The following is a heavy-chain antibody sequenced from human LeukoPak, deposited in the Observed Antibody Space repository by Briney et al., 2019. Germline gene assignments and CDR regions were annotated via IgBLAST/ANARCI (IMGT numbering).Heavy chain of an antibody. V-gene: IGHV3-43*02. CDR1: GFTFDDYA. Sequence: GGSLRLSCAASGFTFDDYAMHWVRQAPGKGLEWVSLISGDGGSTYYADSVKGRFTISRDNSKNSLYLLMNSLRNDDTAFYYCAKDTEGYTYGYYYYGMDVWGQGTAATVSS. J-gene: IGHJ6*02. D-gene: IGHD5-18*01. CDR3: AKDTEGYTYGYYYYGMDV. CDR2: ISGDGGST.